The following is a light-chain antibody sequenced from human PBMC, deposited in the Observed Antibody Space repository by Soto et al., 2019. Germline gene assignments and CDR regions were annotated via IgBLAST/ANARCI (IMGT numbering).Light chain of an antibody. CDR1: QSVGSY. J-gene: IGKJ2*01. CDR2: DAS. V-gene: IGKV3-11*01. Sequence: EIVLTQSPATLSLSPGQRATLSCRASQSVGSYLAWYQQKPGQAPRLLIYDASNRATGIPDRFSGSGSGTDFTLTISSLEPEDFAVYYCHQRSNWPRTFGQGTKLELK. CDR3: HQRSNWPRT.